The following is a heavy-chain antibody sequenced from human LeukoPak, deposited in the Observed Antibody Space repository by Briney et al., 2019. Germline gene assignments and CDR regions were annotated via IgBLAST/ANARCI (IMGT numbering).Heavy chain of an antibody. V-gene: IGHV3-43*02. D-gene: IGHD3-16*01. CDR2: ISGDGGST. CDR3: ANLLGY. J-gene: IGHJ4*02. Sequence: GGSLRLSCAASGFTFDDYAMHWVRQAPGKGLEWVSLISGDGGSTYYADSVKGRFTISRDNSKNSLYLQMNSLRTKDTALYYCANLLGYWGQGTLVTVSS. CDR1: GFTFDDYA.